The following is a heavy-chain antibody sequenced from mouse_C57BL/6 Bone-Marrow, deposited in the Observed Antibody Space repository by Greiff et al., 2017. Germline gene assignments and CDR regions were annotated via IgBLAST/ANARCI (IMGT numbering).Heavy chain of an antibody. CDR2: IRSKSNNYAT. D-gene: IGHD2-2*01. J-gene: IGHJ4*01. V-gene: IGHV10-1*01. CDR3: VRFLYGYYYAMDY. CDR1: GFSFNTYA. Sequence: EVQLVESGGGLVQPKGSLKLSCAASGFSFNTYAMNWVRQAPGKGLEWVARIRSKSNNYATYYADSVKDRFTISRDNSEGMLYLQMNNLKTEDTAMYYCVRFLYGYYYAMDYGGQGTSVTVSA.